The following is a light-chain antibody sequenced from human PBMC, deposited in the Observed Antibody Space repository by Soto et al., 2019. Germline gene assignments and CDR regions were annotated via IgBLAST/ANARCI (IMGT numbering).Light chain of an antibody. J-gene: IGKJ4*01. CDR2: APY. CDR1: QSISSY. V-gene: IGKV1-39*01. Sequence: DIEMTQSPSSLSASIRDRVTITCRASQSISSYLNWYQQNPGKAPELLIYAPYSLQSGVPSRFSGSGSGTDFTLTISTAQPEDFANYYCQQSYTTPFTFGGGTKVQMK. CDR3: QQSYTTPFT.